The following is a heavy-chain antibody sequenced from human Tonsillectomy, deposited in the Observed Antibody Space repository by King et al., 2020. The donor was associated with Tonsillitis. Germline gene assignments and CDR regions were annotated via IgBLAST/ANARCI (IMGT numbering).Heavy chain of an antibody. CDR2: ISGSGGST. CDR3: AKAAQPNRDWYFDL. Sequence: VQLVESGGGLVQPGGSLRLSCVASGFTFSSYAMSWVRQAPGKGLEWVSGISGSGGSTYYADSVKGRFIISRDNSKNTLYLQMKSLRAEDTAVYYCAKAAQPNRDWYFDLWGRGTLVTVSS. CDR1: GFTFSSYA. V-gene: IGHV3-23*04. J-gene: IGHJ2*01. D-gene: IGHD1-14*01.